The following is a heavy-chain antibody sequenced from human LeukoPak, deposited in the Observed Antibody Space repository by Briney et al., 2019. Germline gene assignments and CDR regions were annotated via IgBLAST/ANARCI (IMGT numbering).Heavy chain of an antibody. CDR2: MNPNSGNT. CDR3: TRGSSGRRDN. CDR1: AYTFTSCD. J-gene: IGHJ4*02. D-gene: IGHD6-19*01. Sequence: ASVTVSFTSSAYTFTSCDINWVRQAPGQGREWMGWMNPNSGNTGYEQSFQGRITMTRDISIGTAYMELSNLTSEDTAIYYCTRGSSGRRDNWGQGTLVTVSA. V-gene: IGHV1-8*01.